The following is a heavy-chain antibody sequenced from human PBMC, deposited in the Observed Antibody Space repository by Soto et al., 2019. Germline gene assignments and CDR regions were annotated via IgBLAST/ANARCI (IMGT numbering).Heavy chain of an antibody. CDR2: ISSSSSTI. Sequence: GGSLSLSCAASGFTFSSYSMNWVRQAPGKGLEWVSYISSSSSTIYYADSVKGRFTISRDNAKNSLYLQMNSLRVEDTAVYYCARGVGPDSVLRFLEWLPEIDYWGQGTLVTVSS. D-gene: IGHD3-3*01. CDR1: GFTFSSYS. V-gene: IGHV3-48*01. CDR3: ARGVGPDSVLRFLEWLPEIDY. J-gene: IGHJ4*02.